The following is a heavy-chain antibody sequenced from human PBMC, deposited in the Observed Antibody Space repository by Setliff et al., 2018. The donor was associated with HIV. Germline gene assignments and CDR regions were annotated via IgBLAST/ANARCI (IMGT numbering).Heavy chain of an antibody. CDR1: GYPFTSYG. D-gene: IGHD2-21*02. CDR2: ISPYNGDT. V-gene: IGHV1-18*01. CDR3: ARARGNSWVRAGELYYYYMDV. J-gene: IGHJ6*03. Sequence: ASVKVSCKASGYPFTSYGLCWVRQAPGQGLEWMGWISPYNGDTYYDEKLQGRVTMTTDTSTSTAYMELRSLRSDDTAVYYCARARGNSWVRAGELYYYYMDVWGKGTTVTVSS.